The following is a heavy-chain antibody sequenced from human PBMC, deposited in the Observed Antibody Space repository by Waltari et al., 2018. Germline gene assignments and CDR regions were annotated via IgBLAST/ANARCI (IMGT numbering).Heavy chain of an antibody. CDR1: GFIFRDHA. CDR3: ARDRWYFDS. Sequence: EVQLVESGGGLVQPGRSLTLSCTASGFIFRDHAVSWVRQAPGKGLEWVGFIKSKAYGATTENAASVKGRVIISRDDSKSIAYLQMDSLKTEDTAVYYCARDRWYFDSWGQGTLVTVSS. D-gene: IGHD2-15*01. CDR2: IKSKAYGATT. J-gene: IGHJ4*02. V-gene: IGHV3-49*04.